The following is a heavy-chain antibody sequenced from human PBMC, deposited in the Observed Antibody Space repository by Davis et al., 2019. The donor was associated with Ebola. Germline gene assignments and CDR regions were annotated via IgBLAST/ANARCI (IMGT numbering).Heavy chain of an antibody. CDR3: AKRDGSAEDY. J-gene: IGHJ4*02. CDR1: GFTFSSYA. CDR2: LSGSGAST. D-gene: IGHD1-26*01. Sequence: ESLKISCAASGFTFSSYAMNWVRQAPGKELEWVSALSGSGASTYYADSVKGRFTISRDNSKNTLYLQMNSLRAEDTAVYYCAKRDGSAEDYWGQGTLVTVSS. V-gene: IGHV3-23*01.